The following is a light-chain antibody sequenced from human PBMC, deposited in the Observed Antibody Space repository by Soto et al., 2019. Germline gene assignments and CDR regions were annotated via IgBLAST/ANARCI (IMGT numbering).Light chain of an antibody. CDR3: QQYGSSTRT. Sequence: DIVMTQSPDSLAVSLGERATINCKSSQSFLYSSNNKNYLAWYQQKPGQAPRLLIYGASSRATGIPDRFSGSGSGTDFTLTISRLETEDFAVYYCQQYGSSTRTFGQGTKVDIK. CDR2: GAS. V-gene: IGKV4-1*01. CDR1: QSFLYSSNNKNY. J-gene: IGKJ1*01.